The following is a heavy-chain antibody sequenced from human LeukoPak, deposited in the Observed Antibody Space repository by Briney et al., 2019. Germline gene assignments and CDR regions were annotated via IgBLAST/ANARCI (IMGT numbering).Heavy chain of an antibody. CDR1: GFMFSSYG. CDR2: ISSSSSYI. D-gene: IGHD3-22*01. CDR3: ASRYYYDSSGKFDY. J-gene: IGHJ4*02. V-gene: IGHV3-21*04. Sequence: GGSLRLSCAASGFMFSSYGIHWVRQAPGKGLEWVSFISSSSSYIYYADSVKGRFTISRDNAKNSLSLQMNSLRAEDTAVYYCASRYYYDSSGKFDYWGQGTLVTVSS.